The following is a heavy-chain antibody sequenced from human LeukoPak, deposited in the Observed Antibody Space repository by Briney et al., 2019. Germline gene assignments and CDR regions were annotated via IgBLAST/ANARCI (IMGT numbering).Heavy chain of an antibody. Sequence: ASVKVSCKASGYTFTSYGISWVRQAPGQGLEWMGWISAYNGNTNYAQKLQGRVTMTTDTSTSTAYMVLRSLRSDDTAVYYCARGQYYYGSGSYQYWGQGTLVTVSS. J-gene: IGHJ4*02. CDR2: ISAYNGNT. V-gene: IGHV1-18*01. CDR1: GYTFTSYG. D-gene: IGHD3-10*01. CDR3: ARGQYYYGSGSYQY.